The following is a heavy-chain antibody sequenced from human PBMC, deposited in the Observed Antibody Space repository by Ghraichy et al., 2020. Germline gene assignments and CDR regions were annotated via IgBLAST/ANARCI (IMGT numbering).Heavy chain of an antibody. CDR3: ARHTYYDILTGYGKKDWFDP. Sequence: SETLSLTCTVSGGSISSSSYYWGWIRQPPGKGLEWIGSIYYSGSTYYNPSLKSRVTISVDTSKNQFSLKLSSVTAADTAVYYCARHTYYDILTGYGKKDWFDPWGQGTLVTVSS. V-gene: IGHV4-39*01. D-gene: IGHD3-9*01. J-gene: IGHJ5*02. CDR2: IYYSGST. CDR1: GGSISSSSYY.